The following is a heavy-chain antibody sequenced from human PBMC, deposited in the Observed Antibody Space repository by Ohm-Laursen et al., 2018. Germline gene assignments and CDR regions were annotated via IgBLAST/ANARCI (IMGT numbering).Heavy chain of an antibody. Sequence: SSVKVSCKASGYTFTSYDINWVRQATGQGLEWMGWINPNSGGTNYAQKFQGRVTMTRDTSISTAYMELSRLRSDDTAVYYCARSTPLDYYYGMDVWGQGTTVTVSS. CDR1: GYTFTSYD. CDR3: ARSTPLDYYYGMDV. J-gene: IGHJ6*02. V-gene: IGHV1-2*02. CDR2: INPNSGGT.